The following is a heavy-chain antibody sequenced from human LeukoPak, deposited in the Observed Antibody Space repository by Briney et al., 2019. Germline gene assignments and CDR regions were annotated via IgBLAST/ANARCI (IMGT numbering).Heavy chain of an antibody. CDR1: GFTFSSYS. V-gene: IGHV3-21*01. D-gene: IGHD2-15*01. J-gene: IGHJ6*02. CDR3: ARDPYCSGGSCYFHYYYYYGMDA. CDR2: ISSSSSYI. Sequence: PGGSLRLSCAASGFTFSSYSMNWVRQAPGKGLEWVSSISSSSSYIYYADSVKGRFTISRDNAKNSLYLQMNSLRAEDTAVYYCARDPYCSGGSCYFHYYYYYGMDAWGQGTTITVSS.